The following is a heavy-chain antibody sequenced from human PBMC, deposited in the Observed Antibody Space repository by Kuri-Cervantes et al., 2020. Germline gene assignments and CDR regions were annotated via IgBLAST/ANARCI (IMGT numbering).Heavy chain of an antibody. Sequence: LSLTCAASGFTFSSYSMNWVRQAPGKGLEWVAVISYDGSNKYYADSVKGRFTISRDNSKNTLYLQMNSLRVEDTAVYYCARPNVGIYYDSSGYYGFDYWGQGTLVTVSS. V-gene: IGHV3-30*03. CDR1: GFTFSSYS. CDR3: ARPNVGIYYDSSGYYGFDY. CDR2: ISYDGSNK. J-gene: IGHJ4*02. D-gene: IGHD3-22*01.